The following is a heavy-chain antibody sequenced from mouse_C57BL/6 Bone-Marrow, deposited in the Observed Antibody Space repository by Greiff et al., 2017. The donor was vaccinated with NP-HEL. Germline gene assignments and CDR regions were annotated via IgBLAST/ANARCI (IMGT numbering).Heavy chain of an antibody. CDR1: GFSLTSYA. CDR2: IWTGGGT. D-gene: IGHD2-3*01. CDR3: ARRRDGYYRDYAMDY. V-gene: IGHV2-9-1*01. Sequence: QVQLQQSGPGLVAPSQSLSITCTVSGFSLTSYAISWVRQPPGKGLEWLGVIWTGGGTNYNSALKSRLSISKDNSKSQVFLKMNSLQTDDTARYYCARRRDGYYRDYAMDYWGQGTSVTVSS. J-gene: IGHJ4*01.